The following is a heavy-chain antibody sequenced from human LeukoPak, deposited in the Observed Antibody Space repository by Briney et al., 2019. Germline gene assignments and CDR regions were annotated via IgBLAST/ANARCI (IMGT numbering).Heavy chain of an antibody. Sequence: PSETLSLTCTVSGDSISSSTYYWDWIRQPPGKGLEWIGSIYYSGSTHYNSSLKSRVTVSVDTSKNQFSLKLSSVTAADTAVYYCARHWAHDLINLHPGDYWGQGTLVTVSS. CDR3: ARHWAHDLINLHPGDY. CDR2: IYYSGST. J-gene: IGHJ4*02. CDR1: GDSISSSTYY. V-gene: IGHV4-39*01. D-gene: IGHD3-10*01.